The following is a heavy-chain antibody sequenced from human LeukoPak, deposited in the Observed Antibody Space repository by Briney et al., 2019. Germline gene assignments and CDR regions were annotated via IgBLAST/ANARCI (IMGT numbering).Heavy chain of an antibody. Sequence: SGTLSLTCAVSGGSISSSNWWSWVRQPPGKGLEWIGYIYYSGSTNYNPSLKSRVTISVDTSKNQFSLKLSSVTAADTAVYYCARGATWVYFQHWGQGTLVTVSS. CDR2: IYYSGST. V-gene: IGHV4-4*02. CDR1: GGSISSSNW. D-gene: IGHD1-26*01. CDR3: ARGATWVYFQH. J-gene: IGHJ1*01.